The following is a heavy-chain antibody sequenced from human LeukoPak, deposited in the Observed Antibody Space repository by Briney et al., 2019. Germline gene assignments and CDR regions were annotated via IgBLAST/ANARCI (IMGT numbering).Heavy chain of an antibody. D-gene: IGHD3-22*01. J-gene: IGHJ3*02. CDR1: GYTFTSYD. CDR2: MNPNSGNT. V-gene: IGHV1-8*01. Sequence: ASVKVSCKASGYTFTSYDINWVRQATGQGLEWMGWMNPNSGNTGYAQKFQGRVTMTRNTSISTAYMELSSLRSEDTAVYYCARHRLHRIYYDTTGYYHDACDIWGQGTMVTVSS. CDR3: ARHRLHRIYYDTTGYYHDACDI.